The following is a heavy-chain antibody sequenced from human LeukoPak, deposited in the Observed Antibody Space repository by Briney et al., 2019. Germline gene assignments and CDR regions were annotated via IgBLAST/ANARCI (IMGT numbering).Heavy chain of an antibody. V-gene: IGHV3-43*02. Sequence: GGSLRLSCAASGFTFDDYAMHWVRQAPGKGLEWVSLISGDDGSTYYADSVKGLFIISRDNSKNSLYLQMNSLRTEDTALYYCAKDILLTAMIDYWGQGTLVTASS. D-gene: IGHD5-18*01. J-gene: IGHJ4*02. CDR1: GFTFDDYA. CDR2: ISGDDGST. CDR3: AKDILLTAMIDY.